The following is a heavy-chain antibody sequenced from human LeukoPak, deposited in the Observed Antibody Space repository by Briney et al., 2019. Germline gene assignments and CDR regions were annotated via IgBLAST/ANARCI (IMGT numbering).Heavy chain of an antibody. CDR3: ARWKGNYYGSGSYDY. D-gene: IGHD3-10*01. CDR2: ISSNGGRT. CDR1: GFTFSSYD. J-gene: IGHJ4*02. V-gene: IGHV3-64*01. Sequence: GGSLRLSCAASGFTFSSYDMHWVRQAPGKGLEYVSAISSNGGRTYYANSVKGRFTISRDNSKNTLYLQMGSLRAEDMAVYYCARWKGNYYGSGSYDYWGQGTLVTVSS.